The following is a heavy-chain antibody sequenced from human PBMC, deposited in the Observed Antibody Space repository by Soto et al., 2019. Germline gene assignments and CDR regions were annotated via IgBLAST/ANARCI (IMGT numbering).Heavy chain of an antibody. Sequence: PGGSLRLSCAASGFTFSSYGMHWVRQAPGKGLEWVAVISYDGSNKYYADSVKGRFTISRDNSKNTLYLQMNSLRAEDTAVYYCAKDLGDGYNSAAFDYWGQGTLVTVS. CDR2: ISYDGSNK. D-gene: IGHD5-12*01. CDR3: AKDLGDGYNSAAFDY. CDR1: GFTFSSYG. J-gene: IGHJ4*02. V-gene: IGHV3-30*18.